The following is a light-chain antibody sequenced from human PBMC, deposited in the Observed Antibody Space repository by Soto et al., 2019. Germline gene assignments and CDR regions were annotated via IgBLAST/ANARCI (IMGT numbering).Light chain of an antibody. V-gene: IGKV3-15*01. Sequence: EIVMTQSPATLSVSPGERATLSCRASQSINNNLAWDQQKRGQGARLLIYGAYSRATGTPARFSGSGSGTGFTLTISSLQSEDFAIYYCQQYNDWPLTFGGGTKVEIQ. CDR3: QQYNDWPLT. J-gene: IGKJ4*01. CDR1: QSINNN. CDR2: GAY.